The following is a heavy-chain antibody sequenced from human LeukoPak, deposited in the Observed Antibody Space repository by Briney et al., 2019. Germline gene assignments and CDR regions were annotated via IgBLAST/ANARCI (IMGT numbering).Heavy chain of an antibody. D-gene: IGHD6-19*01. J-gene: IGHJ5*02. V-gene: IGHV3-23*01. CDR2: IEASGGVT. CDR3: AKGSGSGWYGWFAP. Sequence: GGSLRLSCAASGFTFSGYAMYWVRQAPGKGLEWVSSIEASGGVTYYADSVKGRFTISRDNSKNTFYLQMNSLRAEDTALYYCAKGSGSGWYGWFAPWGQGTLVTVSS. CDR1: GFTFSGYA.